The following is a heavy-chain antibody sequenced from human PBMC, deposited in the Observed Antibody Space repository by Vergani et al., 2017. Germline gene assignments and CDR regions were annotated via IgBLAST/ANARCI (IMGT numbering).Heavy chain of an antibody. CDR2: IYYSGST. J-gene: IGHJ4*02. V-gene: IGHV4-59*01. CDR3: ARADCSSTSCYLVDY. D-gene: IGHD2-2*01. Sequence: QVQLQESGPGLVKPSETLSLTCTVSGGSISSYYWSWIRQPPGKGLDWIGYIYYSGSTNYNPSLKSRVTISVDTSKNQFSLKLSSVTAADTAVYYCARADCSSTSCYLVDYWGQGTLVTVSS. CDR1: GGSISSYY.